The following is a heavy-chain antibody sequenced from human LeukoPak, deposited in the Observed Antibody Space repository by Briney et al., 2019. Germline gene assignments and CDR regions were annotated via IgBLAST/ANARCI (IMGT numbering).Heavy chain of an antibody. J-gene: IGHJ5*02. CDR1: GFTFSDYY. CDR2: ISSSGSTI. CDR3: ARGKLIGYCSSTSCYGGFDP. Sequence: GGSLRLSCAASGFTFSDYYMSWIRPAPGKGMEWVSYISSSGSTIYYADSVKGRFTISRDNAKNSLYLQMNSLRAEDTAVYYCARGKLIGYCSSTSCYGGFDPWGQGTLVTVSS. V-gene: IGHV3-11*04. D-gene: IGHD2-2*01.